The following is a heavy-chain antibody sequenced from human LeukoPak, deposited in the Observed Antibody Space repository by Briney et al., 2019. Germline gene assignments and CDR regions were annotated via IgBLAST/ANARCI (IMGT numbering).Heavy chain of an antibody. J-gene: IGHJ4*02. V-gene: IGHV1-2*02. CDR3: AKTRIPRWSRGYYFDY. CDR2: INPNSGGT. Sequence: AASVKVSCKASGYTFTGYYMHWVRQAPGQGLEWMGWINPNSGGTNYAQKFQGRVTMTRDTSISTAYMELSRLRSDDTALYYCAKTRIPRWSRGYYFDYWGQGTLVTVSS. CDR1: GYTFTGYY. D-gene: IGHD2-15*01.